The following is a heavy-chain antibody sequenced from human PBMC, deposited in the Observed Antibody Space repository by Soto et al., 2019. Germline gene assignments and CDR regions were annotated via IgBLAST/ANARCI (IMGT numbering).Heavy chain of an antibody. D-gene: IGHD3-16*02. CDR2: IWYDGSNK. J-gene: IGHJ4*02. CDR3: ARGGEVSYYFDY. V-gene: IGHV3-33*01. CDR1: GFTFSSYG. Sequence: PGGSLRLSCAASGFTFSSYGMHWVRQAPGKGLEWVAVIWYDGSNKYYADSVKGRFTISRDNSKNTLYLQMNSLRAEDTAVYYCARGGEVSYYFDYSGQATLVTVSS.